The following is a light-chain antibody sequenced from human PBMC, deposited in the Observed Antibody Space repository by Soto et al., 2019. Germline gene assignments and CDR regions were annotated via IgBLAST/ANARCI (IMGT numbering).Light chain of an antibody. J-gene: IGKJ3*01. CDR1: QTVLYISNNKSY. CDR3: QQFYSSPFT. CDR2: WTS. Sequence: DIVMTQSPDSVAVSLGERATIKCRSSQTVLYISNNKSYIAWYQQKSGQPPKLLISWTSTRESGVPDRFSGSGSGTDFTLTISNLQAEDVAVYYCQQFYSSPFTFGPGTKVHIK. V-gene: IGKV4-1*01.